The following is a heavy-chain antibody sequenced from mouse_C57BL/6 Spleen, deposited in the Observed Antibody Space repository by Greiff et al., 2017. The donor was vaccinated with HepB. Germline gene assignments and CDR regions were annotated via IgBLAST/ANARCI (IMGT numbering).Heavy chain of an antibody. CDR3: ARSGLRRGYAMDY. J-gene: IGHJ4*01. V-gene: IGHV1-26*01. D-gene: IGHD2-4*01. CDR2: INPNNGGT. Sequence: VQLQQSGPELVKPGASVKISCKASGYTFTDYYLNWVKQSHGKSLEWIGDINPNNGGTSYNQKFKGKVTLTVDKSSSTAYMELRSLTSEDSAVYYCARSGLRRGYAMDYWGQGTSVTVSS. CDR1: GYTFTDYY.